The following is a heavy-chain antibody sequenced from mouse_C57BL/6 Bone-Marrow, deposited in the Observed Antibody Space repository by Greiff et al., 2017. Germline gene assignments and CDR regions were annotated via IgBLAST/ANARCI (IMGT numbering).Heavy chain of an antibody. CDR2: INSDGGST. CDR1: EYEFPSHD. Sequence: EVQGVESGGGLVQPGESLKLSCESNEYEFPSHDMSWVRKTPEKRLELVAAINSDGGSTYYPDTMERRFIISRDNTKKALYLQMSSLRSEDTALYYCARQRGNYGSSYGYFDVWGTGTTVTVSS. J-gene: IGHJ1*03. V-gene: IGHV5-2*01. D-gene: IGHD1-1*01. CDR3: ARQRGNYGSSYGYFDV.